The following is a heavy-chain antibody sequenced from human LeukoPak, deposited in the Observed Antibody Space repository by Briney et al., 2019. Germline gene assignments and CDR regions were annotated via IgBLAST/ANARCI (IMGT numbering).Heavy chain of an antibody. V-gene: IGHV3-74*01. Sequence: GGSLRLSCAASGFTFSSYAMHWVRQVPGKGLVWVSRINTDGSSTSYADSVKGRFTISRDNAKNTLYLQMNSVRAEDTAVYYCARDNAVTLDYWGQGTLVTVSS. J-gene: IGHJ4*02. CDR3: ARDNAVTLDY. CDR1: GFTFSSYA. D-gene: IGHD6-19*01. CDR2: INTDGSST.